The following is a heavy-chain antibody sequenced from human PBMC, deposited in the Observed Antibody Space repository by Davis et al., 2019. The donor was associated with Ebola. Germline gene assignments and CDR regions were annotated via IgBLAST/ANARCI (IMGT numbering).Heavy chain of an antibody. V-gene: IGHV3-23*01. J-gene: IGHJ4*02. Sequence: PGGSLRLSCAGSGISFSTFAMHWVRQAPGKGLEWVSSISGGGGSTHYADSVEGRFTISRDNSKNTLYLQMNSLRAEDTAVYYCAKGQSGSYFFDSWGQGTLVTVSP. CDR3: AKGQSGSYFFDS. D-gene: IGHD1-26*01. CDR2: ISGGGGST. CDR1: GISFSTFA.